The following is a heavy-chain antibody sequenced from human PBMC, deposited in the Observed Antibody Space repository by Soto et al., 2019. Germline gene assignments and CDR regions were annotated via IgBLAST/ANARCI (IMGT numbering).Heavy chain of an antibody. J-gene: IGHJ4*02. CDR1: GYSFTGSG. Sequence: ASVKVSCKASGYSFTGSGISWVRQAPGQGLEWMGKISAYNGNTNYARKLQGRVTMTTDTSTSTAYMELRSLRSDDTAVYYCARARDSIAVAGTHFDYWGQGTLVTVSS. CDR3: ARARDSIAVAGTHFDY. CDR2: ISAYNGNT. D-gene: IGHD6-19*01. V-gene: IGHV1-18*01.